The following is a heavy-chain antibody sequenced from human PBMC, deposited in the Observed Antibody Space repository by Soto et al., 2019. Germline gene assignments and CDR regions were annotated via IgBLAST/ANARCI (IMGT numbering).Heavy chain of an antibody. D-gene: IGHD3-22*01. J-gene: IGHJ3*02. V-gene: IGHV3-7*04. CDR1: GFTVSSSW. CDR2: IKQDGSEK. Sequence: GGSLRLSCGTSGFTVSSSWMSWVRQAQGKGLEWVANIKQDGSEKWYVDSVKGRFTISRDNAKNSLFLQMSSLRAEDTAVYYCARGDYYDASGPFSDAFDIWGQGTMVTVSS. CDR3: ARGDYYDASGPFSDAFDI.